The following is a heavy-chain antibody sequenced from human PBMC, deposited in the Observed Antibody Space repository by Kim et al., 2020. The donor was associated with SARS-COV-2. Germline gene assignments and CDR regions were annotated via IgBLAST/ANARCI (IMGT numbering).Heavy chain of an antibody. D-gene: IGHD7-27*01. Sequence: KNYPDSVTGRFPISRDNAKNTLYLQMNSLRVEDTAVYYCARSSLGGMDVWGQGTTVTVSS. J-gene: IGHJ6*02. CDR2: K. V-gene: IGHV3-30*01. CDR3: ARSSLGGMDV.